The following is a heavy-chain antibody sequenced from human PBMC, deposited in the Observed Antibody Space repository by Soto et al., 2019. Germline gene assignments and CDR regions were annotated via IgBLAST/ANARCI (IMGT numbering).Heavy chain of an antibody. CDR2: IYWDDDK. CDR1: GFSLSTTGVG. J-gene: IGHJ4*02. Sequence: QITLKESGPTLVKPTQTLTLTCTFSGFSLSTTGVGVGWIRQPPGKALEWLALIYWDDDKRYSPSLKSRLTITKDTSKNQVVLTMTNMDPIDTATYYCAHATPVTTGGEYWGQGTLVTVSS. V-gene: IGHV2-5*02. D-gene: IGHD4-17*01. CDR3: AHATPVTTGGEY.